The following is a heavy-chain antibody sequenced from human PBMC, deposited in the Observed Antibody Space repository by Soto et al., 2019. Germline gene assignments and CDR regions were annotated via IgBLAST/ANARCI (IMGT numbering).Heavy chain of an antibody. J-gene: IGHJ4*02. V-gene: IGHV3-30-3*01. D-gene: IGHD3-3*01. CDR1: GFIFNRYA. Sequence: QVQLVESGGRVVKPGRSLGFSWAASGFIFNRYAIHWFPQTPGKGLEWVAVISKDGSVQYYADSVGGRFIIPRDKSKDTVYLEMNSLRAEDTAVFYCARSRSGAVPDSFGYWGQGTLVTVSS. CDR2: ISKDGSVQ. CDR3: ARSRSGAVPDSFGY.